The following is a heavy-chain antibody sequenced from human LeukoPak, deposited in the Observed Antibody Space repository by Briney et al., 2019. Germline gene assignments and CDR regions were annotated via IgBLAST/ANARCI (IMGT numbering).Heavy chain of an antibody. CDR3: ARGEGSGWDYFDS. CDR2: IYDSGST. D-gene: IGHD6-19*01. Sequence: ASETLSLTCTVSGGSISSYYWNWLRQPAGKGLEWIGRIYDSGSTNYNPSLKSRVTISVDKSKNQFSLKLTSVTAADTAVYYCARGEGSGWDYFDSWGQGTLVTVSS. J-gene: IGHJ4*02. CDR1: GGSISSYY. V-gene: IGHV4-4*07.